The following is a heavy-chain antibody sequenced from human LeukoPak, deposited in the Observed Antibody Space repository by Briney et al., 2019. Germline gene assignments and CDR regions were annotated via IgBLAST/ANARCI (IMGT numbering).Heavy chain of an antibody. CDR1: GFTVSSTY. CDR3: ASGGSYYGGDY. J-gene: IGHJ4*02. CDR2: IESGGRT. D-gene: IGHD1-26*01. Sequence: GGSLRLSCAASGFTVSSTYMSWVRQAPGKGLEWVSVIESGGRTYYAGSVKGRFTISRDNSKNTLYLQMNSLRAEDTAVYYCASGGSYYGGDYWGQGTLVTVSS. V-gene: IGHV3-66*01.